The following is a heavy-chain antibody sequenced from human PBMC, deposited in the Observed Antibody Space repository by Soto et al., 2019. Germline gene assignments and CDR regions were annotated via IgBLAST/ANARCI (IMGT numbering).Heavy chain of an antibody. J-gene: IGHJ5*02. CDR1: GAPLSCGGYY. CDR3: AREGHSSWEWLDP. D-gene: IGHD1-26*01. CDR2: VYHHGTT. Sequence: QVQLQESGPGLVEPSQTLSLVCSVSGAPLSCGGYYWSWVRQSPRKAQEWVGFVYHHGTTYYHPSLESRVTMAVDMSKNAFSLKLTSVTAADTATYYCAREGHSSWEWLDPWGQGILVTVSS. V-gene: IGHV4-31*03.